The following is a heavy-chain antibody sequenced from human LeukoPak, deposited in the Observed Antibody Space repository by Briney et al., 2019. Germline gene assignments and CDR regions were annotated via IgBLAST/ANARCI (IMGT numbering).Heavy chain of an antibody. J-gene: IGHJ4*02. CDR3: AAMTTVTMYSYFFDS. V-gene: IGHV4-59*01. Sequence: SETLSLTCTVSGGSISSYYWSWIRQPPGKGLEWIGYIYYSGSTNYNPSLKSRVTISVDTSKNQFSLKLSFVTAADTAIYYCAAMTTVTMYSYFFDSWGQGTLLTVSS. CDR1: GGSISSYY. CDR2: IYYSGST. D-gene: IGHD4-17*01.